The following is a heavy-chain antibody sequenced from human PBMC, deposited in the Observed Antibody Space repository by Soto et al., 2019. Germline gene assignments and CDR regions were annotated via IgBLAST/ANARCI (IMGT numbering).Heavy chain of an antibody. D-gene: IGHD3-10*01. V-gene: IGHV3-23*01. J-gene: IGHJ6*02. CDR2: ITGSGRNT. Sequence: EVQLLESGGGLVQPGGSLRLSCAASGITFSNYAMTWVRQAPGRGLEWVSTITGSGRNTYYADSVKGRFTITRDNSKNTLFPQMNSLRAEVMAIYYGARFGGSGSYFGMDVWGQGAAVTVSS. CDR3: ARFGGSGSYFGMDV. CDR1: GITFSNYA.